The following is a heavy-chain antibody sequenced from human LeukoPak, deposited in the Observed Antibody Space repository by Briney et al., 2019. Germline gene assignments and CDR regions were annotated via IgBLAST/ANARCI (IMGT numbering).Heavy chain of an antibody. D-gene: IGHD3-22*01. CDR2: IYHSGST. CDR1: GYSISSGYY. CDR3: ARQAMIVVVIPKYFQH. Sequence: SETLSLTCAVSGYSISSGYYWGWIRQPPGKGLEWIGSIYHSGSTYYNPSLKSRVTISVDTSKNQFSLKLSSVTAADTAVYYCARQAMIVVVIPKYFQHWGQGTLVTVSS. J-gene: IGHJ1*01. V-gene: IGHV4-38-2*01.